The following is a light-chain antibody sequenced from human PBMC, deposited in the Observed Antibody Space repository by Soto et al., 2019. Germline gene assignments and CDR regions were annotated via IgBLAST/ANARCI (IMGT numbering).Light chain of an antibody. CDR1: QDSTKY. CDR2: DAS. CDR3: QQLSSYPST. V-gene: IGKV1-9*01. J-gene: IGKJ4*01. Sequence: IQLTQSPSCLSASVGDRVPITCRASQDSTKYLAWYQQKPGKAPNLLIYDASTLHSGVPSRFSGSGSGTDFTLTVSGLQPEDCATYYCQQLSSYPSTFGGGTRWRS.